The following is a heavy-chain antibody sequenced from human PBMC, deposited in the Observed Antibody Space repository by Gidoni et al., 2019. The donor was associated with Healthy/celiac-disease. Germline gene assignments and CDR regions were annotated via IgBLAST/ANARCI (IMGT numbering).Heavy chain of an antibody. CDR3: ARGRDIAAESY. V-gene: IGHV1-69*04. D-gene: IGHD6-13*01. CDR1: GGTFSSYA. Sequence: QVQLVQSGAEVKKPGSSVKVSCKAAGGTFSSYAISWVRKAPGQGLEWMGRIIPILGIANYAQKFQGRVMITADKSTSTAYMELSSLRSEDTAVYYCARGRDIAAESYWGQGTLVTVSS. J-gene: IGHJ4*02. CDR2: IIPILGIA.